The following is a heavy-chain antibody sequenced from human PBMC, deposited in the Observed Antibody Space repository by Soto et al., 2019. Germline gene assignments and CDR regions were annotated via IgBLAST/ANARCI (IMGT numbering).Heavy chain of an antibody. CDR1: GYTFTSYA. CDR2: INAGNGNT. D-gene: IGHD4-17*01. Sequence: ASVKVSWKASGYTFTSYAMHWVRQAPGQRLEWMGWINAGNGNTKYSQKFQGRVTITRDTSTSTVYMELSSLRSEDTAVYYCARDNISDDYGDYVESNWGQGTLVTVSS. V-gene: IGHV1-3*01. CDR3: ARDNISDDYGDYVESN. J-gene: IGHJ4*02.